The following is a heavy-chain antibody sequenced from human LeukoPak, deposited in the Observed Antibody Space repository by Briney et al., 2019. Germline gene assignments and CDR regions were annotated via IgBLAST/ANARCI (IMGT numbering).Heavy chain of an antibody. Sequence: GGSLRLSCAASGFTFSTYGMNWVRQAPGKGLERVSAISGSGGSTYYADSVKGRFTISRDNSKHTLYLQMNSLRAEDTAVYYCAKLNDPELWPPLLDYWGQGTLVTVSS. V-gene: IGHV3-23*01. J-gene: IGHJ4*02. CDR3: AKLNDPELWPPLLDY. CDR2: ISGSGGST. D-gene: IGHD5-18*01. CDR1: GFTFSTYG.